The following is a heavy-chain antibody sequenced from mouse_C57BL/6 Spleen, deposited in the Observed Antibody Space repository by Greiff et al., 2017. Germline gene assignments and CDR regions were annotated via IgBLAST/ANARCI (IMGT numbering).Heavy chain of an antibody. J-gene: IGHJ1*03. V-gene: IGHV14-2*01. CDR1: GFNIKDYY. CDR3: ARLSNYWYFDV. Sequence: EVQLQQSGAELVKPGASVKLSCTASGFNIKDYYMHWVKQRPEQGLEWIGRIDPEDGDTKYAPKFQGKATITADTSSNTDYLQLSSLTSEDTEVYYCARLSNYWYFDVWGTGTTVTVSS. D-gene: IGHD2-5*01. CDR2: IDPEDGDT.